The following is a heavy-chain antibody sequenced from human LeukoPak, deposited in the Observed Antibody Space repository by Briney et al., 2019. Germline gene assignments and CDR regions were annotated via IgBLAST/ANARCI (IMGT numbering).Heavy chain of an antibody. CDR1: GFTVSSNY. Sequence: GGSLRLSCAASGFTVSSNYMSWVRQAPGKGLEWVSVIYSGGSTYYADSVKGRFTISRDNSKNTLYLQMNSLRAEDTAVYYCARSVGAVAGTFDYRGQGTLVTVSS. V-gene: IGHV3-53*01. D-gene: IGHD6-19*01. CDR2: IYSGGST. J-gene: IGHJ4*02. CDR3: ARSVGAVAGTFDY.